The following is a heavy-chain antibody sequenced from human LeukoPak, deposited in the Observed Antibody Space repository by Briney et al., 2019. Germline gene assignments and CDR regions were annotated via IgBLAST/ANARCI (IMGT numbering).Heavy chain of an antibody. CDR2: ISYDGSNK. J-gene: IGHJ4*02. CDR3: AKLFSGSYSTDFDY. D-gene: IGHD3-10*02. V-gene: IGHV3-30*18. Sequence: PGRSLRLSCAASGFTFSSYGMHWVRQAPGKGLEGVAVISYDGSNKYYADSVKGRFTISRDNSKNTLYLQMNSLRAEDTAVYYCAKLFSGSYSTDFDYWGQGTLVTVSS. CDR1: GFTFSSYG.